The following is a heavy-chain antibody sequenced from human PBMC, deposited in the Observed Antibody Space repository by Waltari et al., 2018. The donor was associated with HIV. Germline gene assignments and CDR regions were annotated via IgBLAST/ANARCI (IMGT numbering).Heavy chain of an antibody. CDR3: AGGHSAILYGLDV. V-gene: IGHV4-34*01. CDR2: INDRGTT. J-gene: IGHJ6*02. Sequence: QVQLQQWGAGLLKTSETLSLTCAVSGGSFSGKFWTWIRQPPGKGREWLGEINDRGTTNYNPSLKGRGTLSVDTSKNHFSLKLTSVTAADTAVYYCAGGHSAILYGLDVWGQGTTVTVSS. CDR1: GGSFSGKF. D-gene: IGHD3-10*01.